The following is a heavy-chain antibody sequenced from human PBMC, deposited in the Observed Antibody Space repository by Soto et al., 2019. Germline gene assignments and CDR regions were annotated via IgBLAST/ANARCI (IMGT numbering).Heavy chain of an antibody. D-gene: IGHD2-15*01. V-gene: IGHV1-18*01. CDR1: GYTFTSYG. Sequence: GASVQVSCKASGYTFTSYGISWVRQAPGQGLEWIGWISAYNGNTNYAQKLHGRVTMTTDTSTSTAYMELRSLRSDDTAVYYCARDSPGTRGYCSGGSCRIDYWGQGTLVTVSS. CDR2: ISAYNGNT. J-gene: IGHJ4*02. CDR3: ARDSPGTRGYCSGGSCRIDY.